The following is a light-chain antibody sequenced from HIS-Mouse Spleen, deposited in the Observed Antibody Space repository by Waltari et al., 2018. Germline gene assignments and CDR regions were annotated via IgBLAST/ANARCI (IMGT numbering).Light chain of an antibody. J-gene: IGLJ2*01. CDR3: YSTDSSGNHRV. CDR1: ALPQNC. Sequence: SYELTQPPSVSVSPGQTARITCYGDALPQNCAYWYQQNSGQAPVLVIYEDSNRPSGIPARFSGASSGTMATLTISGAQVEDEADYYCYSTDSSGNHRVFGGGTKLTVL. V-gene: IGLV3-10*01. CDR2: EDS.